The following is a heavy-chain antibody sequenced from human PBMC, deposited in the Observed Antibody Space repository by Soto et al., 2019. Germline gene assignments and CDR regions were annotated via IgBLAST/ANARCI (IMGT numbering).Heavy chain of an antibody. CDR2: IYYSGST. Sequence: SQTLSLTCTVSGGSISSGEYYWSWIRQPPGKGLEWIGYIYYSGSTYYNPSLKSRVIISLDTSKNQFSLKLSSVTAADTDVYLCDRMGSRDSSAYDFLDYWGQGTL. CDR3: DRMGSRDSSAYDFLDY. J-gene: IGHJ4*02. V-gene: IGHV4-30-4*01. D-gene: IGHD3-22*01. CDR1: GGSISSGEYY.